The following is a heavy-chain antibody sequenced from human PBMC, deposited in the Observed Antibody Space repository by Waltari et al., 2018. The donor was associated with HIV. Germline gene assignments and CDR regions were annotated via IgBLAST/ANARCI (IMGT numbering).Heavy chain of an antibody. CDR3: ARWRGHFDV. J-gene: IGHJ2*01. CDR1: GSYSTGNS. V-gene: IGHV4-34*01. CDR2: INHSGTV. Sequence: QVELHLLGGGLVLKPLEILSLAFVLQGSYSTGNSWSWIRQGPGKGPEWIGEINHSGTVNYKPSLRRRITISFDMPSNQLSLRRTSVTAADSAAYYCARWRGHFDVWGRGTLVTVS. D-gene: IGHD3-3*01.